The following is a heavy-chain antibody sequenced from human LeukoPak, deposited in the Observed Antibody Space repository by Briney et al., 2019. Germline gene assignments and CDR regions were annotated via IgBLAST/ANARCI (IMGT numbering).Heavy chain of an antibody. J-gene: IGHJ4*02. CDR3: ARRGRSSSNFDF. CDR1: GYIFTSYW. D-gene: IGHD6-6*01. Sequence: GESLPISCQGSGYIFTSYWITWVRQLPGKGLEWMGMIDPTDSYTNYSPSFQGHVTISTDKSISTAYLQWSSLKASDTAIYYCARRGRSSSNFDFWGQGTLVTVSS. V-gene: IGHV5-10-1*01. CDR2: IDPTDSYT.